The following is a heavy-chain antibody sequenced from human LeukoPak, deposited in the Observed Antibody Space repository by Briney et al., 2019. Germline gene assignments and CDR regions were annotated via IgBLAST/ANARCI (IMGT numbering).Heavy chain of an antibody. D-gene: IGHD3-22*01. CDR2: IGTAGDT. Sequence: GGSLRLSCAASGFTFSSYDMHWVRQATGKGLEWVSAIGTAGDTYYPGSVKGRFTISRDNSKNTLYLQMNSLRAEDTAVYYCARGGYYDSSGYYYDYWGQGTLVTVSS. CDR1: GFTFSSYD. J-gene: IGHJ4*02. CDR3: ARGGYYDSSGYYYDY. V-gene: IGHV3-13*01.